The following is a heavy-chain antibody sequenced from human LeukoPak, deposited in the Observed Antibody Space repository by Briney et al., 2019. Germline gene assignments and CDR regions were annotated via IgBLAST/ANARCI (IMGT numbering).Heavy chain of an antibody. J-gene: IGHJ4*02. CDR1: GFTFSSYA. Sequence: PGGSLRLSCAASGFTFSSYAMSWVRQAPGEGLEWVSAISGSGGSTYYADSVKGRFTISRDNSKNTLYLQMNSLRAEDTAVYYCAKDLISPLYDYVWGSYRPEIDYWGQGTLVTVSS. CDR2: ISGSGGST. V-gene: IGHV3-23*01. D-gene: IGHD3-16*02. CDR3: AKDLISPLYDYVWGSYRPEIDY.